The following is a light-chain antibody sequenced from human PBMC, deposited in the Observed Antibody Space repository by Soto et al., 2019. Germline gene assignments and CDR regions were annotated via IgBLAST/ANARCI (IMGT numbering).Light chain of an antibody. CDR1: QSISSW. V-gene: IGKV1-5*03. CDR2: KAS. Sequence: DIQMTQSPSTLSASVGDRATITCRASQSISSWLAWYQQEPGKAPKLLIYKASNLESGVPSRFSGSGSGTEFTLTISSLQPDDFETYYCQQYNSYPYTFGQGTKLEIK. CDR3: QQYNSYPYT. J-gene: IGKJ2*01.